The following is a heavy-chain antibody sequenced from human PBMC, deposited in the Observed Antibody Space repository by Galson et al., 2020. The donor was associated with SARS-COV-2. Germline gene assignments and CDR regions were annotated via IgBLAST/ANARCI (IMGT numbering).Heavy chain of an antibody. D-gene: IGHD3-10*01. CDR1: GYTFNTYY. V-gene: IGHV1-46*02. CDR2: INPSAGTT. J-gene: IGHJ3*02. Sequence: GESLKISCKASGYTFNTYYIHWVRQAPGQGLEYMGTINPSAGTTTYAQKFQGSVTVTRDTSTSTVYMDLSSLRSEDTAIYYCARGGAFHGFDIWGLGTMVTVSS. CDR3: ARGGAFHGFDI.